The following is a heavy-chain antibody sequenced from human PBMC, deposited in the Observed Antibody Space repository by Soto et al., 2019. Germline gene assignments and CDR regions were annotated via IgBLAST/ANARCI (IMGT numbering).Heavy chain of an antibody. V-gene: IGHV3-7*01. CDR1: GFSFSSYW. CDR2: IKQDGSAK. CDR3: ASWLKTSGWYVLLEGSFDY. J-gene: IGHJ4*02. D-gene: IGHD6-19*01. Sequence: EVQLVESGGGLVQPGGSLRLSCAASGFSFSSYWMTWVRQAPGKGLECVANIKQDGSAKYYVDSVKGRFTISRDNAKNSLYLQMNSLRAEDTAVYYCASWLKTSGWYVLLEGSFDYWGQGTVVTVSS.